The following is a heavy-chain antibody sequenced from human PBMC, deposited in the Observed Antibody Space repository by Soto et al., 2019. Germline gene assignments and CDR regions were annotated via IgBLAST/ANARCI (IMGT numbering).Heavy chain of an antibody. D-gene: IGHD4-17*01. J-gene: IGHJ6*04. Sequence: ASVKVSCKASGYTFTGYYMHLVRQAPGQGLEWMGWINPNSGGTNYAQKFQGWVTMTRDTSISTAYMELSRLRSDDTAVYYCARDRRPTTVTTNYGMEVWGKGTKVTVSS. CDR3: ARDRRPTTVTTNYGMEV. CDR1: GYTFTGYY. V-gene: IGHV1-2*04. CDR2: INPNSGGT.